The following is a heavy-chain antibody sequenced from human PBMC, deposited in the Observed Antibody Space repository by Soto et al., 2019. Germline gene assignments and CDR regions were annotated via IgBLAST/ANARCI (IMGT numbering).Heavy chain of an antibody. V-gene: IGHV3-30*18. Sequence: GGSLRLSCAASGFTFSSYGMHWVRQAPGKGLEWVAVISYDGSNKYYADSVKGRFTISRDNSKNTLYLQMNSLRAEDTAVYYCAKNDYGGNPGGDAFDIWGQGTMVTVSS. J-gene: IGHJ3*02. D-gene: IGHD4-17*01. CDR1: GFTFSSYG. CDR2: ISYDGSNK. CDR3: AKNDYGGNPGGDAFDI.